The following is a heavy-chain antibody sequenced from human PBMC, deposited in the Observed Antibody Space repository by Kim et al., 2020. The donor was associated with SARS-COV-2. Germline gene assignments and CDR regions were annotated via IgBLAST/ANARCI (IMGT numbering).Heavy chain of an antibody. Sequence: SETLSLTCAVYGGTFSGYHWSWIRQPPGKGLEWIGEINNSGSTNYNPYLKSRVTISVDPSMNQFPLKLSSMTAADPAGYYCAGDSGLYGFDYWGQGTLVTVSS. CDR2: INNSGST. V-gene: IGHV4-34*08. J-gene: IGHJ4*02. CDR3: AGDSGLYGFDY. D-gene: IGHD2-15*01. CDR1: GGTFSGYH.